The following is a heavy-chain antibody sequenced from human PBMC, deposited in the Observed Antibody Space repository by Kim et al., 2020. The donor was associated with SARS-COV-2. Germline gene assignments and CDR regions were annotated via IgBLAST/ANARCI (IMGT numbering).Heavy chain of an antibody. CDR3: AKVARRGSYLHYYYAMDV. CDR2: ISGDGDTT. D-gene: IGHD1-26*01. CDR1: GFRFDDYA. V-gene: IGHV3-43*02. Sequence: GGSLRLSCAASGFRFDDYAMHWVRQGPGKGLEWVSVISGDGDTTYSVDSVKGRFTISRDNSKNSLYLQMNSLRPEDSALYYCAKVARRGSYLHYYYAMDVWGQGTTVTVSS. J-gene: IGHJ6*02.